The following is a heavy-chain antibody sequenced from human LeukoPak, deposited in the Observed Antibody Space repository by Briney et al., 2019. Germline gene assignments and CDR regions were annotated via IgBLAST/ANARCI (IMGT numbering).Heavy chain of an antibody. CDR3: ARDSSYGSGSSFDY. D-gene: IGHD3-10*01. CDR2: IWYDGSNK. V-gene: IGHV3-33*01. J-gene: IGHJ4*02. Sequence: PGRSLRLSCAASGFTFSSYGMHWARQAPGKGLEWVAVIWYDGSNKYYADSVKGRFTISRDNSKNTLYLQMNSLRAEDTAVYYCARDSSYGSGSSFDYWGQGTLVTVSS. CDR1: GFTFSSYG.